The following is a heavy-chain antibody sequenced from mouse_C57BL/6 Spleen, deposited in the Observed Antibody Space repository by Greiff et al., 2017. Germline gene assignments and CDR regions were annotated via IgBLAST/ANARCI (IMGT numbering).Heavy chain of an antibody. D-gene: IGHD1-1*01. V-gene: IGHV1-61*01. Sequence: VQLQQPGAELVRPGSSVKLSCKASGYTFTSYWMDWVKQRPGQGLEWIGNIYPSDSETHYNQKFKDKATLTVDKSSSTAYMQLSSLTSEDSAVYYCARQGFTTFDYWGQGTTLTVSS. CDR2: IYPSDSET. CDR3: ARQGFTTFDY. J-gene: IGHJ2*01. CDR1: GYTFTSYW.